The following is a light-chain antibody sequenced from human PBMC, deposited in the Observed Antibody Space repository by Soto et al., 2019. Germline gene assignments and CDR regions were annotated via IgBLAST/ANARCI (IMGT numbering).Light chain of an antibody. V-gene: IGLV2-8*01. CDR1: SSDVGAYDY. CDR3: SSYAGSNNFI. J-gene: IGLJ1*01. Sequence: ALTQPPSASGSPGQSVTISCTGTSSDVGAYDYVSWFQQHPGKAPKLMIYEVTKRPSGVPDRFSGSKSGNTASLTVSGLQAEDEADYYCSSYAGSNNFIFGTGTKVTVL. CDR2: EVT.